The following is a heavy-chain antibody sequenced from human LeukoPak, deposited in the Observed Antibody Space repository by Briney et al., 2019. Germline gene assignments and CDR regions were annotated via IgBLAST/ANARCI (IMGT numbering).Heavy chain of an antibody. V-gene: IGHV4-34*01. Sequence: SETLSLTCAVYGGSFSGYYWTWIRQPPGKGLEWIGEINHSGSTNYNPSLKSRVTISVDTSKNQFSLTLSSVTAADTAVYYCVRGVGGEYFYFDRWGQGALVTVSA. D-gene: IGHD1-26*01. J-gene: IGHJ4*02. CDR3: VRGVGGEYFYFDR. CDR2: INHSGST. CDR1: GGSFSGYY.